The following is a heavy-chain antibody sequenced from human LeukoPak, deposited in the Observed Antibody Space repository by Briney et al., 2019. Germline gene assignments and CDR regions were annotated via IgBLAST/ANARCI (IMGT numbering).Heavy chain of an antibody. CDR3: ARDPPEDEWNSLDA. Sequence: PSETLSLTCTVSGGSVNGYYWNWSRQAPGKGLERIGFIHYSGLTVYSPSLQSRVSMSVDTSRNQFSLDLSSVTAADTALYYCARDPPEDEWNSLDAWGQGILATVPS. V-gene: IGHV4-59*02. CDR1: GGSVNGYY. CDR2: IHYSGLT. D-gene: IGHD1-7*01. J-gene: IGHJ5*02.